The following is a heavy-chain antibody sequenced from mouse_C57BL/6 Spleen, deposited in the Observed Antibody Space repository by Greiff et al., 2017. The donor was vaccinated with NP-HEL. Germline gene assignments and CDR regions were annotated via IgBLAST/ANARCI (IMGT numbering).Heavy chain of an antibody. CDR1: GFTFSSYA. D-gene: IGHD1-1*01. CDR2: ISDGGSYT. V-gene: IGHV5-4*01. Sequence: EVKLMESGGGLVKPGGSLKLSCAASGFTFSSYAMSWVRQTPEKRLEWVATISDGGSYTYYPDNVKGRFTISRDNAKNNLYLQMSHLKSEDTAMYYCARDRGDYGADYFDYWGQGTTLTVSS. J-gene: IGHJ2*01. CDR3: ARDRGDYGADYFDY.